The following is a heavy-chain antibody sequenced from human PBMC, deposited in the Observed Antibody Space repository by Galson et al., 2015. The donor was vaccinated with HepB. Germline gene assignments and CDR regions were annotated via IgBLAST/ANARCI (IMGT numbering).Heavy chain of an antibody. CDR2: IKGDIDGGTS. CDR3: VTTPGGNSYH. V-gene: IGHV3-15*05. Sequence: SLRLSCATSGFPFTNACMTWVRQAPGKGLEWIARIKGDIDGGTSDYAAPVKGRFTISRDDSKRTLFLQLNTLKIEDTAVYYCVTTPGGNSYHWGQGTLVTVSS. J-gene: IGHJ4*02. D-gene: IGHD4-23*01. CDR1: GFPFTNAC.